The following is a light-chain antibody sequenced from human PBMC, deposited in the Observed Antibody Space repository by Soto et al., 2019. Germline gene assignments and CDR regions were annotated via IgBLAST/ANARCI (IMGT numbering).Light chain of an antibody. J-gene: IGKJ1*01. CDR1: QRIITW. V-gene: IGKV1-5*01. Sequence: QMTHSPSTLSASVLDGVTITFRASQRIITWLSWYQQKPGKAPKLLISDASSLETGVPSRFSGSGSGTEFTLTINSLQPDDFATYYCQQYKSYWTFGQGTKVDI. CDR3: QQYKSYWT. CDR2: DAS.